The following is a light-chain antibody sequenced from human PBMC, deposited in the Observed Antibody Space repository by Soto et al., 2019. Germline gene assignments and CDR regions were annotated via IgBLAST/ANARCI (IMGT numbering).Light chain of an antibody. J-gene: IGLJ1*01. V-gene: IGLV1-47*01. Sequence: QSVLTQPPSVSGTPGQRVTISCSGSSSNIGSNAVNWYQQLPGTAPKLLIYKNDQRPSGVPDRFSGSKSGTSASLAISGLRSENEADYYCAAWDASLSTYVFGSGTKLTVL. CDR1: SSNIGSNA. CDR3: AAWDASLSTYV. CDR2: KND.